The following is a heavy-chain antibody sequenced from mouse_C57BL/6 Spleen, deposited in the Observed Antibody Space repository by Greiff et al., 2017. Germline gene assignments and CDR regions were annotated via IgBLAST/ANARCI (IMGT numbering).Heavy chain of an antibody. Sequence: EVMLVESGGGLVQPGGSMKLSCAASGFTFSDAWMDWVRQSPEKGLEWVAEIRNKANNHATYYAESVKGRFTISRDDSKSSVYLQMNSLRAEDTGIYYCTRGTTVVAPFDYWGQGTTLTVSS. D-gene: IGHD1-1*01. CDR1: GFTFSDAW. CDR3: TRGTTVVAPFDY. V-gene: IGHV6-6*01. CDR2: IRNKANNHAT. J-gene: IGHJ2*01.